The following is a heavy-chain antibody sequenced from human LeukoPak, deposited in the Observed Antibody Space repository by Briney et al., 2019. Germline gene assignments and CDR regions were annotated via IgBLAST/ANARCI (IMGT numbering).Heavy chain of an antibody. V-gene: IGHV1-2*02. D-gene: IGHD2-21*01. CDR1: GYTFTGYY. J-gene: IGHJ4*02. CDR3: AKGGETDNIDY. CDR2: INTNSGGT. Sequence: GASVKVSCKASGYTFTGYYMHWVRQAPGQGLDWMGWINTNSGGTNSAQKFQGRVTMTRDTSISTAYMELSRLRYDDTAIYYCAKGGETDNIDYWGQGTLVTVSS.